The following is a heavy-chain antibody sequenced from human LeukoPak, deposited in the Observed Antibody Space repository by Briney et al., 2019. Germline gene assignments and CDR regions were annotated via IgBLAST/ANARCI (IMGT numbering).Heavy chain of an antibody. V-gene: IGHV1-69*04. Sequence: GGSVKDSCMASGGTFIRYAISWVRQAAARGVEGMGMITPIHGIENYAQKVQGRVTITADKPTSTDYMELNSLRSEDTAVYNCAREAPTPTSRPYNRGQGTLLTVSS. CDR1: GGTFIRYA. CDR2: ITPIHGIE. D-gene: IGHD1-1*01. J-gene: IGHJ1*01. CDR3: AREAPTPTSRPYN.